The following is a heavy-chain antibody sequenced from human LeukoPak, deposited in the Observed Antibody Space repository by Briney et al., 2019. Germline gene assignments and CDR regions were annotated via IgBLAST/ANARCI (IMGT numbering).Heavy chain of an antibody. J-gene: IGHJ4*02. CDR3: ARGSYFDY. Sequence: PGRSLRLSCAASGFTFDDYAMHWVRQAPGKGLEWVSGISWNSGSIGYADSVKGRFTISRDNAKNSLYLQMNSLRAEDTALYYCARGSYFDYWGQGTLSPSPQ. V-gene: IGHV3-9*01. CDR2: ISWNSGSI. D-gene: IGHD3-16*01. CDR1: GFTFDDYA.